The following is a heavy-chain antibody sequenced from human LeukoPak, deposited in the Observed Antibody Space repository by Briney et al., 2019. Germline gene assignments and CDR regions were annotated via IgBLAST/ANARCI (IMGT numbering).Heavy chain of an antibody. Sequence: GGSLRLSCVASGFTFSSYWMHWVRQDPGKELVWVSRINPDGSVTGYADSVKGRFTVSRDNAKNTLYLQMNSLRAEDTAIYYCTRNFDYGDYLWGQGTLVTVSS. CDR3: TRNFDYGDYL. CDR1: GFTFSSYW. J-gene: IGHJ5*02. V-gene: IGHV3-74*01. D-gene: IGHD4-17*01. CDR2: INPDGSVT.